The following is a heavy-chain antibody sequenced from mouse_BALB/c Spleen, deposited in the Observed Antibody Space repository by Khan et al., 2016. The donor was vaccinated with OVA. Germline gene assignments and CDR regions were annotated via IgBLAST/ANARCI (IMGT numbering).Heavy chain of an antibody. CDR2: IWSSGST. J-gene: IGHJ2*01. D-gene: IGHD1-1*02. Sequence: QVQLQQSGPGLVQPSQSLSITCTVSGFSLTSYGVHWVRQSPGKGLEWLGMIWSSGSTDYNPTFISRLSISKDNSKSQVFFKSNRLQANDTAIYYCARNRNGYFDYWGQGTTLTVSS. CDR3: ARNRNGYFDY. V-gene: IGHV2-2*02. CDR1: GFSLTSYG.